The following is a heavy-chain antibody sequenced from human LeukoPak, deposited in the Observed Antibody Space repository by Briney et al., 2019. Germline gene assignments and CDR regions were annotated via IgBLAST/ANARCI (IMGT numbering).Heavy chain of an antibody. Sequence: SETLSLTCTVSGGSLSSYYWSWIRQPAGKGLEWIGRIYTSGSTNYNPSLKSRVTMSVDTSKNQFSLKLSSVTAADTAVYYCARDKPYYYGSGSFQYHFDYWGQGTLVTVSS. CDR3: ARDKPYYYGSGSFQYHFDY. CDR1: GGSLSSYY. J-gene: IGHJ4*02. V-gene: IGHV4-4*07. CDR2: IYTSGST. D-gene: IGHD3-10*01.